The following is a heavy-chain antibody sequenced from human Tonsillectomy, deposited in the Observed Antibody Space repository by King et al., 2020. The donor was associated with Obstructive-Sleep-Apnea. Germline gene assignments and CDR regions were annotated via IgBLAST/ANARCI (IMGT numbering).Heavy chain of an antibody. CDR2: INHSGST. CDR1: GGSSSGYF. V-gene: IGHV4-34*01. CDR3: SYSSGDFDY. Sequence: HVQLQQWGAGLLKPSETLSLTCVVYGGSSSGYFWTWIRQPPGKGLEWIGEINHSGSTNYNPSLQSRVTMSLDTCKNQFSVILSSVTAADTAVYYCSYSSGDFDYWGQGTLVTVSS. D-gene: IGHD6-19*01. J-gene: IGHJ4*02.